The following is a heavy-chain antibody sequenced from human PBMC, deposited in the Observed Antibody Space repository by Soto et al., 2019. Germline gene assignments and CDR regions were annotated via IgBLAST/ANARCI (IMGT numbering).Heavy chain of an antibody. CDR1: GYTFTSYG. CDR2: MTAYTGNT. CDR3: AGSYSSGWTFDY. V-gene: IGHV1-18*01. D-gene: IGHD6-19*01. Sequence: QVQLVQSGAEVKKPGASVKVSCKASGYTFTSYGIIWVRQAPGQGLEWMGWMTAYTGNTNYAQKLQGRITMTTDTSTSTAYMELRSLRSDDTAVYYCAGSYSSGWTFDYWGQGTLVTVSS. J-gene: IGHJ4*02.